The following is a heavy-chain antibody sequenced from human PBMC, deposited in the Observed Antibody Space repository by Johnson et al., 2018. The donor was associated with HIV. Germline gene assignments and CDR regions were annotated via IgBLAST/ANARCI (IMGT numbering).Heavy chain of an antibody. D-gene: IGHD4-17*01. CDR1: GFTVINNY. V-gene: IGHV3-66*01. Sequence: VLLVESGGGLVQPGGSLRLSCAVSGFTVINNYMTWVRQAPGKGLEWVSIIYSRDTIYYADSVKGRFTISRENAKNSVYLQMNSLRSDDTAVYYCASDYGDYDHAFDIWGRGTVVTVTS. CDR2: IYSRDTI. CDR3: ASDYGDYDHAFDI. J-gene: IGHJ3*02.